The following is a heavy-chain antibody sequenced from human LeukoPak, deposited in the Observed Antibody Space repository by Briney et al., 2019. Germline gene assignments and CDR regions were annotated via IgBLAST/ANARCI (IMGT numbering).Heavy chain of an antibody. CDR3: GRDWDWHVQF. D-gene: IGHD1-26*01. CDR2: IGVFNGNR. CDR1: GYTFSRYG. Sequence: SVKVSCKTSGYTFSRYGFSWVRQAPGQGLVWIGWIGVFNGNRNYAKSVQGRITLTADTSTNTTYMELRSLTSDDTAVYFCGRDWDWHVQFWGQGTLITVSS. J-gene: IGHJ4*02. V-gene: IGHV1-18*01.